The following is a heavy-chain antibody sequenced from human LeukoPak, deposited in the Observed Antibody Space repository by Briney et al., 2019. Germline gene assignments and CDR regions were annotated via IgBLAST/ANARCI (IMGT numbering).Heavy chain of an antibody. CDR2: MSGGGGST. V-gene: IGHV3-23*01. J-gene: IGHJ4*02. CDR1: GFTFSSYA. D-gene: IGHD6-19*01. CDR3: AKDKRHTSGWYYDY. Sequence: PGGSLRLSCVASGFTFSSYAMSWVRQAPGKGLECVSAMSGGGGSTYYADSVKGRFTISRDNSKNTLYLQMNNLRAEDTAVYYCAKDKRHTSGWYYDYWGQGTLVTVSS.